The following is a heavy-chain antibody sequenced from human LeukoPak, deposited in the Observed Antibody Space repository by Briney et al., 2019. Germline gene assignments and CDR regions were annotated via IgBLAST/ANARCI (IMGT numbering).Heavy chain of an antibody. Sequence: GGSLRLSCAASGFTFSDFHMSWIRQAPGKGLEWVSYISSSGSTIYYADSVQGRFTISRDNSKNTLYLQMNSLRAEDTAVYYCASGSYYDFWSGPDYWGQGTLVTVSS. CDR2: ISSSGSTI. V-gene: IGHV3-11*04. J-gene: IGHJ4*02. CDR3: ASGSYYDFWSGPDY. D-gene: IGHD3-3*01. CDR1: GFTFSDFH.